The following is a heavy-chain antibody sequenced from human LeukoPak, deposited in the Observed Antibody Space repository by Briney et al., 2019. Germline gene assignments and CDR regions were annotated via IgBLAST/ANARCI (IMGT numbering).Heavy chain of an antibody. CDR2: INPSGGST. Sequence: EASVKVSCKASGGTFSSYAISWVRQAPGQGLEWVGLINPSGGSTGYAQKFQGRVTMTRDTSTSTAYMELSSLRSEDTAVYYCARGRPIVQGTIFGVVTYYYYYYMDVWGKGTTVTVSS. CDR3: ARGRPIVQGTIFGVVTYYYYYYMDV. D-gene: IGHD3-3*01. J-gene: IGHJ6*03. CDR1: GGTFSSYA. V-gene: IGHV1-46*01.